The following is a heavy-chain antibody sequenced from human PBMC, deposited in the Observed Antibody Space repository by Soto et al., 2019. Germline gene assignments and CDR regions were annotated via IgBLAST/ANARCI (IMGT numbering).Heavy chain of an antibody. Sequence: EVQLLDSGGGLVQPGGSLRLSCTASGFTFSDYAMSWVRQPPGKGLEWVSVISAGGSTYYADSVKGRFTVSSTNSKNTLYLQMNSLRAEDTAVYYCANVPIWCSSTSCYTEGFDYWGQGTLVTVSS. D-gene: IGHD2-2*02. CDR3: ANVPIWCSSTSCYTEGFDY. V-gene: IGHV3-23*01. J-gene: IGHJ4*02. CDR2: ISAGGST. CDR1: GFTFSDYA.